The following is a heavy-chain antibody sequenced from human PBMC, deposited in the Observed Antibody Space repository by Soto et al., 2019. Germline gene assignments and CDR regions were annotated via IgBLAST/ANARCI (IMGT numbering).Heavy chain of an antibody. CDR2: IYYSGST. D-gene: IGHD3-9*01. CDR3: ARDLHIDPSYGMDV. J-gene: IGHJ6*02. CDR1: GGSISSGGYY. V-gene: IGHV4-31*03. Sequence: QVQLQESGPGLVKPSQTLSLTCTVSGGSISSGGYYWSWIRQHPGKGLEWIGHIYYSGSTYYNPSLKSRVTISVDTSKNQFSLKLSSLTASDTAVYYCARDLHIDPSYGMDVWGQGTTVTVSS.